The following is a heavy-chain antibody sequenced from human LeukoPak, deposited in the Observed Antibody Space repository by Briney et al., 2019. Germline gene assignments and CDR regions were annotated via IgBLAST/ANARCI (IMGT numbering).Heavy chain of an antibody. CDR3: AKADPVYCTNGVCFDY. CDR2: ISSSSSYI. CDR1: GFTFSSYS. D-gene: IGHD2-8*01. V-gene: IGHV3-21*01. Sequence: GGSLRLSCAASGFTFSSYSMNWVRQAPGKGLEWVSSISSSSSYIYYADSVKGRFTISSDNAKNSLYLQMNSLRAEDTAVYYCAKADPVYCTNGVCFDYWGQGTLVTVSS. J-gene: IGHJ4*02.